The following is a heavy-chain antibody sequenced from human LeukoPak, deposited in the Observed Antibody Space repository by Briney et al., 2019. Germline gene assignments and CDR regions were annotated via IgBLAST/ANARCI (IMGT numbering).Heavy chain of an antibody. D-gene: IGHD6-19*01. J-gene: IGHJ3*02. V-gene: IGHV1-8*01. CDR1: GYTFTSYD. CDR3: ARFSNTAVAGPSYAFDI. CDR2: MNPNSGNT. Sequence: GASVKVSCKASGYTFTSYDINWVRQATGQGLEWMGWMNPNSGNTGYAQKFQGRVTMTRNTSISTAYMELSSLRSEDTAVYYCARFSNTAVAGPSYAFDIWGQGTMVTVSS.